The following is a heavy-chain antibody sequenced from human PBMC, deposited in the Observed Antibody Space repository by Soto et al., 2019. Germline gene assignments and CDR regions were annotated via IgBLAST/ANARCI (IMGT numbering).Heavy chain of an antibody. J-gene: IGHJ4*02. CDR1: GGTFSSYA. CDR3: ARSRVKDYGDYVWYFDY. CDR2: ISPIFGTA. Sequence: QVQLVQSGAEVKKPGSSVKVSCKASGGTFSSYAISWVRQAPGQGLEWMGGISPIFGTANYAQKFQGRVTIPADESTSTAYMELSILRSEDTAVYYCARSRVKDYGDYVWYFDYWGQGTLVTVSS. V-gene: IGHV1-69*01. D-gene: IGHD4-17*01.